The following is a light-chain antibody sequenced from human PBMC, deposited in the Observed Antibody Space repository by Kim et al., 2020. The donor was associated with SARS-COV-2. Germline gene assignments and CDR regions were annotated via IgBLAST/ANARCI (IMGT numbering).Light chain of an antibody. CDR3: QAWDSSTGGV. J-gene: IGLJ2*01. Sequence: VAPGQTASITCAGHKLGDKYACWYQQKPGRSPVLVFYQDSKRPSGIPERFSGSNSGNTATLTISGTQAMDEADYYCQAWDSSTGGVFGGGTQLTVL. CDR2: QDS. V-gene: IGLV3-1*01. CDR1: KLGDKY.